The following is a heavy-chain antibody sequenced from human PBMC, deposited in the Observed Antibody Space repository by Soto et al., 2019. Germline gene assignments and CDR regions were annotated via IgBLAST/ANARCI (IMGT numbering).Heavy chain of an antibody. V-gene: IGHV4-59*08. CDR3: ARRPGYGNAFDI. D-gene: IGHD5-18*01. Sequence: SETLSLTCTVSGSSISGYYWNWIRQAPGEGLEWIGYIYDSGSTSYNPSLKSRVAISADTSKNQFSLRLSSVTAADTAVYYRARRPGYGNAFDIWGQGTMVTVSS. CDR2: IYDSGST. J-gene: IGHJ3*02. CDR1: GSSISGYY.